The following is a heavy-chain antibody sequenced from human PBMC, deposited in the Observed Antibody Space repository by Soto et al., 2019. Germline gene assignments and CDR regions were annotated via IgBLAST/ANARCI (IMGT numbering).Heavy chain of an antibody. V-gene: IGHV3-23*01. J-gene: IGHJ5*02. CDR1: GFTFSSYA. Sequence: GGSLRLSCAASGFTFSSYAMSWVRQAPGKGLEWVSAISGSGGSTYYADSVKGWVTMTRDTSISTAYMELSRLRSDDTAVYYCARSAPHNWFDPWGQGTLVTVSS. CDR3: ARSAPHNWFDP. CDR2: ISGSGGST.